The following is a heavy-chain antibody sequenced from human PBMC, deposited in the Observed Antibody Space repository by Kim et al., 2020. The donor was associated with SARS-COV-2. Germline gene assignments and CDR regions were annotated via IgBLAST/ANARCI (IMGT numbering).Heavy chain of an antibody. Sequence: ASVKVSCKASGYTFTSYGISWVRQAPGQGLEWMGWISAYNGNTNYAQKLQGRVTMTTDTSTSTAYMELRSLRSDDTAVYYCARVGQDSGLLLHYYGMDVWVQGTTVTVSS. V-gene: IGHV1-18*01. J-gene: IGHJ6*02. D-gene: IGHD3-22*01. CDR2: ISAYNGNT. CDR1: GYTFTSYG. CDR3: ARVGQDSGLLLHYYGMDV.